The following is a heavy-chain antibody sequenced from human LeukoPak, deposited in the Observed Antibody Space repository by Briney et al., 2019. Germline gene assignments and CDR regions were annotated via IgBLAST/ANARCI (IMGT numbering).Heavy chain of an antibody. CDR3: AKGSKEVLFTRDHCMDV. CDR1: GLAFRTSC. Sequence: GGSLRLSCAASGLAFRTSCMSWVRQAPGKGLEWVANINQDGSEKNCVDSVKGRFTISRDSAKNSLYLQVDSLRVEDTSVYYCAKGSKEVLFTRDHCMDVWGKGTTVTISS. D-gene: IGHD3-3*01. J-gene: IGHJ6*03. CDR2: INQDGSEK. V-gene: IGHV3-7*01.